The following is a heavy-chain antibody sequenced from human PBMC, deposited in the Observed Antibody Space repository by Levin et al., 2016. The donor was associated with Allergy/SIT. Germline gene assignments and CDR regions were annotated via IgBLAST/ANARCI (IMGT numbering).Heavy chain of an antibody. CDR2: ISANGGT. Sequence: GGSLRLSCAASRFTFSNGAMSWVRQSPRKGLEWVAGISANGGTFYTGSVEGRFTISRDNSKNTLYLQMTSLRADDTAVYYCAKEYTPTSRASLDYWGQGTLVSVSS. D-gene: IGHD4-11*01. CDR1: RFTFSNGA. J-gene: IGHJ4*02. V-gene: IGHV3-23*01. CDR3: AKEYTPTSRASLDY.